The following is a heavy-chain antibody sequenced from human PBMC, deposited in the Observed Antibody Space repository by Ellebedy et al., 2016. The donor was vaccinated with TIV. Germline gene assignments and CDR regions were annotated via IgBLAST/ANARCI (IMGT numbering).Heavy chain of an antibody. CDR1: GFTFSRSG. V-gene: IGHV3-30*03. D-gene: IGHD3-22*01. J-gene: IGHJ4*02. CDR2: ISYDGSNK. Sequence: PGGSLRLSCAASGFTFSRSGMHWVRQAPGKGLEWVAVISYDGSNKYYADSVKGRFTISRDNSKNTLYLQMSSLRADDTAIYYCARDKSPTMIALDFWGQGTLVTVSS. CDR3: ARDKSPTMIALDF.